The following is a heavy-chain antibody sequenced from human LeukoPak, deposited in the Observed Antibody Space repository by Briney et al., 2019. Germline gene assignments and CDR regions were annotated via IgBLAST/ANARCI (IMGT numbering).Heavy chain of an antibody. J-gene: IGHJ6*02. V-gene: IGHV4-30-4*01. CDR1: GGSISSGDYY. D-gene: IGHD2-15*01. Sequence: SETLSLTCTVSGGSISSGDYYWSWIRQPPGKGLEWIGYIYYSGSTYYNPSLKSRVTISVDTSKNQFSLKLSSVTAADTAVYYCARVAVAATSYYHYYYGMDVWGQGTTVTVSS. CDR3: ARVAVAATSYYHYYYGMDV. CDR2: IYYSGST.